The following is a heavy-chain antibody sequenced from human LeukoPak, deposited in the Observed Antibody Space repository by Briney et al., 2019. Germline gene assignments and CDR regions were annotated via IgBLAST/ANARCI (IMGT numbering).Heavy chain of an antibody. CDR2: IYYNGST. D-gene: IGHD6-19*01. V-gene: IGHV4-39*01. CDR3: AKHEWLAFDY. CDR1: GFTFSSYA. J-gene: IGHJ4*02. Sequence: GSLRLSCAASGFTFSSYAMSWVRQPPGKGLEWIGSIYYNGSTYYNPSLKSRVTISVDTSKNQFSLKLSSVTAADTAVYYCAKHEWLAFDYWGQGTLVTVSS.